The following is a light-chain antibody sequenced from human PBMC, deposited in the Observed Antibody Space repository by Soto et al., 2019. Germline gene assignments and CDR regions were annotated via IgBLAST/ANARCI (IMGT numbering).Light chain of an antibody. CDR1: QSVSSY. Sequence: EIVLTQSPATLSLSPGERATLSCRASQSVSSYLAWYQQKPGQAPRLLFYDASNRATGIPARFSGSGSGTDFPLTISSLEPEDFAVYYCQQRSNWPPLTFGGGTKVELK. V-gene: IGKV3-11*01. CDR3: QQRSNWPPLT. CDR2: DAS. J-gene: IGKJ4*01.